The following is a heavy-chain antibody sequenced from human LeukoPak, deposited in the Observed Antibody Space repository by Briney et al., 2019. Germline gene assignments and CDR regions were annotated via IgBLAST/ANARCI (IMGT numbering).Heavy chain of an antibody. J-gene: IGHJ4*02. CDR2: IKQDGSDK. CDR1: GFPFSSYW. D-gene: IGHD1-1*01. V-gene: IGHV3-7*01. Sequence: PGGSLRLSCAASGFPFSSYWMSWVRQAPGKGLESVANIKQDGSDKYYVDSVKGRFTISRDNAKNSLYLQVNSLRADDTAVYYCARLTGTTGFDYWGQGTLVTVSS. CDR3: ARLTGTTGFDY.